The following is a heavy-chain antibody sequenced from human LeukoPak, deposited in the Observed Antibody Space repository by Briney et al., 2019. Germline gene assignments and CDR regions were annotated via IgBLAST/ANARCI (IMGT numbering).Heavy chain of an antibody. CDR1: GGYLSTYS. J-gene: IGHJ4*02. D-gene: IGHD4-23*01. V-gene: IGHV4-59*01. CDR3: ARDTTVASGMQH. CDR2: IYYGGTT. Sequence: PSETLSLTCSVSGGYLSTYSWSWVRQSPGKRLEWIGYIYYGGTTNYNPSLKSRVTISADTAKNQFSLRLRSVTAADTAIYYCARDTTVASGMQHWGQGTLVTVSS.